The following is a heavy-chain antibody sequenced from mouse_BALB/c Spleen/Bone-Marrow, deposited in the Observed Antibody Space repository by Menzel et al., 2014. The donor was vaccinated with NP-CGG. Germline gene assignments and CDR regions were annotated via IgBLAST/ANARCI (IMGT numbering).Heavy chain of an antibody. D-gene: IGHD2-3*01. CDR3: ACLDDYFVPY. J-gene: IGHJ3*01. Sequence: EVQLVESGGGLMKPGGSLKLSCAASGFTFSSYAMSWVRQTPEKRLEWVASISSGASYTHYLDSVKGRFTISRDNAKNTLYLQMSSLRSEDTAVYYCACLDDYFVPYWGQGTLVTVSA. V-gene: IGHV5-9-3*01. CDR2: ISSGASYT. CDR1: GFTFSSYA.